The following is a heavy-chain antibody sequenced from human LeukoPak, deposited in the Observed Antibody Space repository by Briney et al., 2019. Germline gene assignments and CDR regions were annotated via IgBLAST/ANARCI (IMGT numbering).Heavy chain of an antibody. CDR2: IYYSGST. J-gene: IGHJ6*02. CDR3: ASSGRAAGPYGMDV. Sequence: PLETLSLTCTVSGGSISSSRYYWGWIRQPPGKGLEWIGSIYYSGSTYYNPSLKSRVTISVDTSRNQFSLKLSSVTAADTAVYYCASSGRAAGPYGMDVWGQGTTVTVSS. V-gene: IGHV4-39*07. D-gene: IGHD6-13*01. CDR1: GGSISSSRYY.